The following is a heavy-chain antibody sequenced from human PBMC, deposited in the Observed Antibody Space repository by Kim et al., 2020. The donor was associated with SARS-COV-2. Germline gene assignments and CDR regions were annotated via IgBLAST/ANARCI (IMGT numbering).Heavy chain of an antibody. Sequence: KGRFTISRDNAQNSLYLQMNSLRAEDTAVYYCARESYYYGSSDPEGYFDYWGQGTLVTVSS. J-gene: IGHJ4*02. CDR3: ARESYYYGSSDPEGYFDY. D-gene: IGHD3-22*01. V-gene: IGHV3-11*05.